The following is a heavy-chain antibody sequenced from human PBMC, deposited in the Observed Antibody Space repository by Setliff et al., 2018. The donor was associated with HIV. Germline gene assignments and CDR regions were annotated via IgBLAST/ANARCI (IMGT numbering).Heavy chain of an antibody. CDR3: ARTHYVICGYYGSKCNYYMDV. Sequence: PSETLSLTCTVSGGSISSSNYYWGWIRQPPGKGLEWIGSIHYSGSTYDNPSLKSRVTISVDTSQNQFSLKLTSVTAADTAVYYCARTHYVICGYYGSKCNYYMDVWGKGSPVTVSS. CDR1: GGSISSSNYY. J-gene: IGHJ6*03. D-gene: IGHD3-22*01. V-gene: IGHV4-39*01. CDR2: IHYSGST.